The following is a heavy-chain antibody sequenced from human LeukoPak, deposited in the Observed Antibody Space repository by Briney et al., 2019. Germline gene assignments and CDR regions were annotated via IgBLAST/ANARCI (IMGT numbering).Heavy chain of an antibody. CDR2: INHSGST. V-gene: IGHV4-34*01. CDR3: ARYYYCSSTSCYVIDAFDI. D-gene: IGHD2-2*01. J-gene: IGHJ3*02. CDR1: GGSFSGYY. Sequence: PSETLSLTCAVYGGSFSGYYWSWIRQPPGKGLVWIGEINHSGSTNYNPSLKSRVTISVDTSKNQFSLKLSSVTAADTAVYYCARYYYCSSTSCYVIDAFDIWGQGTMVTVSS.